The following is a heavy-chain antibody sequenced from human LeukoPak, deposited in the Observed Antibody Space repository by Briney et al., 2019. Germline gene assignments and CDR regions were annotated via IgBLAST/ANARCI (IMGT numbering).Heavy chain of an antibody. J-gene: IGHJ5*02. D-gene: IGHD5-12*01. CDR2: INAGNGNT. V-gene: IGHV1-3*01. CDR3: ARMAGVRVATYRGPNNWFDP. CDR1: GYTFTSYA. Sequence: GASVKVSCKASGYTFTSYAMHRVRQAPGQRLEWMGWINAGNGNTKYSQKFQGRVTITRDTSASTAYMELSSLRSEDTAVYYCARMAGVRVATYRGPNNWFDPWGQGTLVTVSS.